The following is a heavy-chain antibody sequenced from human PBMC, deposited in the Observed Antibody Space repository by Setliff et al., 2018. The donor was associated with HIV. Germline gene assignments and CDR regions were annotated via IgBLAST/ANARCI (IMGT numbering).Heavy chain of an antibody. CDR3: AKSPGFTGYGGSG. J-gene: IGHJ4*02. CDR2: INHSGST. CDR1: GASFSDYS. D-gene: IGHD5-12*01. V-gene: IGHV4-34*01. Sequence: SETLSLTCAVYGASFSDYSWSWIRQPPGKGLEWIGEINHSGSTNYNPSLKTRVTISVNTSKNQFSLKLTSVTAADTAVYYCAKSPGFTGYGGSGWGQGTLVTVSS.